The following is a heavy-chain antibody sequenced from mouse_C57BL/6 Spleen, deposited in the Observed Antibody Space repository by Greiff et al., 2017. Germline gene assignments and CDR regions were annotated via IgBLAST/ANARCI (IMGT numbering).Heavy chain of an antibody. J-gene: IGHJ1*03. CDR3: AVLPRGCDG. Sequence: EVQLVESGPELVPPGASVPISCQASGYSFTDYNMNWVKQSHGQSLEWIGVLNPNYGPTSYNQKFKGKATLTVDHSSSTAYMQLNSLPAEDSAVYDCAVLPRGCDGWGTGTTVTGAS. D-gene: IGHD1-1*01. CDR1: GYSFTDYN. V-gene: IGHV1-39*01. CDR2: LNPNYGPT.